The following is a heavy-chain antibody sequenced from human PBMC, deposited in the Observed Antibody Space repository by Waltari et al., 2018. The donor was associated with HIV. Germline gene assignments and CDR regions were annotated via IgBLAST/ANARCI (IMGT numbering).Heavy chain of an antibody. V-gene: IGHV3-33*01. CDR3: ARVPFASSWSADSFDV. CDR2: IWYDGSKK. D-gene: IGHD6-13*01. CDR1: GFRVSGYG. Sequence: VQLEESGGGVVQSGRSGRLSGASSGFRVSGYGMRWVRQAPGKGVQWVAVIWYDGSKKEYSDSVKGRFTISKDNSKNTLFLQMNSLRVDDTAVYFCARVPFASSWSADSFDVWGPGTRITVSS. J-gene: IGHJ3*01.